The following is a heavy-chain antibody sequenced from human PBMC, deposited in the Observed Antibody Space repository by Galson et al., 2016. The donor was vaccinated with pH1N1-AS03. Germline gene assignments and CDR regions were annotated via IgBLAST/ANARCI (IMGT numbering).Heavy chain of an antibody. CDR3: AREVLVPSSPNYFDL. V-gene: IGHV4-39*02. Sequence: ETLSLTCTVSGASISSSDYYWGWVRQLPGKGLEWIGTFWYNGDTYTFYNPSLKSRVTISADISNNQVSLNVTPVTAADTAIYYCAREVLVPSSPNYFDLWGQGSRVTVSS. CDR2: FWYNGDTYT. D-gene: IGHD1-26*01. J-gene: IGHJ4*02. CDR1: GASISSSDYY.